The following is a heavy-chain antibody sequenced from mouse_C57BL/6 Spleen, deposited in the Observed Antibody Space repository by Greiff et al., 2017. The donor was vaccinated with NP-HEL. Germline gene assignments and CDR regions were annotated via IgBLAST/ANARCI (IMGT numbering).Heavy chain of an antibody. Sequence: QVQLQQSGAELVKPGASVKISCKASGYAFSSYWMNWVKQRPGKGLEWIGQIYPGDGDTNYNGKFKGKATLTADKSSSTAYMQLSSLTSEDSAVYFCARFSITTVVATPFDYWGQGTTLTVSS. V-gene: IGHV1-80*01. CDR3: ARFSITTVVATPFDY. CDR2: IYPGDGDT. J-gene: IGHJ2*01. CDR1: GYAFSSYW. D-gene: IGHD1-1*01.